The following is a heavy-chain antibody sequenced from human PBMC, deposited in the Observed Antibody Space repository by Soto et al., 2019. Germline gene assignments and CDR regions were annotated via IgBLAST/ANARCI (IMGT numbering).Heavy chain of an antibody. CDR1: C. D-gene: IGHD5-18*01. J-gene: IGHJ4*02. CDR3: ARDTDYFDY. V-gene: IGHV4-34*01. CDR2: IKHSGST. Sequence: CGRWIRQPPGKGLEWIGEIKHSGSTNYNPSLKSRVTISVDTSKNQFSLKLSSVTAADTAVYYCARDTDYFDYWGQGTLVTVSS.